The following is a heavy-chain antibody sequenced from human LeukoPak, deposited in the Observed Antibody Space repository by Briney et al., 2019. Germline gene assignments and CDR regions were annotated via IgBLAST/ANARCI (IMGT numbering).Heavy chain of an antibody. V-gene: IGHV1-46*01. D-gene: IGHD2-8*02. Sequence: GASVKVSCKASGYTFTSYYMHWARQAPGQGLEWMGLINPSGTNTNYAQKFRGRVTMTRDTSTSTVYMDLSSLRSEDTAMYFCAREESGGYFDYWGQGTLVTVSS. J-gene: IGHJ4*02. CDR2: INPSGTNT. CDR3: AREESGGYFDY. CDR1: GYTFTSYY.